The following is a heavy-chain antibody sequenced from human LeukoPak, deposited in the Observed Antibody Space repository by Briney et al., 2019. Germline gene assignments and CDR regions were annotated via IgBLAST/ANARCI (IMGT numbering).Heavy chain of an antibody. CDR2: IHYTGST. CDR3: ARGAGTS. D-gene: IGHD1-14*01. J-gene: IGHJ5*02. CDR1: GGSLNNYY. Sequence: SETLSLTCTVSGGSLNNYYWSWIRQPPGKGLEWIGYIHYTGSTNYNPTLKSRVTISVDTSKNQFSLRLSSVTAADTAVYYCARGAGTSWGQGTLVTVSS. V-gene: IGHV4-59*01.